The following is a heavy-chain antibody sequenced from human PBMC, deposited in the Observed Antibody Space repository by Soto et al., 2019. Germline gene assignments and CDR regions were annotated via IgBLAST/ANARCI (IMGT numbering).Heavy chain of an antibody. V-gene: IGHV4-30-4*01. Sequence: SETLSLTCTVSGGSISSGDYYWSWIRQPPGKGLEWIGYIYYSGSTYYNPSLKSRVTISVDTSKNQFSLKLSSVTAADTAVYYCARVALRAAAGATIDYWGQGTLVTVSS. CDR2: IYYSGST. CDR1: GGSISSGDYY. J-gene: IGHJ4*02. CDR3: ARVALRAAAGATIDY. D-gene: IGHD6-13*01.